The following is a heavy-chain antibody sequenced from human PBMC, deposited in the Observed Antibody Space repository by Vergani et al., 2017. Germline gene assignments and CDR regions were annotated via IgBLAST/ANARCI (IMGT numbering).Heavy chain of an antibody. D-gene: IGHD6-13*01. CDR2: ISSSGSTI. Sequence: EVQLVESGGGLVQPGGSLRLSCAASGFTFSSYEMNWVRQAPGKGLEWVSYISSSGSTIYYADSVKGRFTISRDNSKNTLYLQMNSLRAEDTAVYYCAKDPYSSSYAILGYYYYGMDVWGQGTTVTVSS. V-gene: IGHV3-48*03. J-gene: IGHJ6*02. CDR1: GFTFSSYE. CDR3: AKDPYSSSYAILGYYYYGMDV.